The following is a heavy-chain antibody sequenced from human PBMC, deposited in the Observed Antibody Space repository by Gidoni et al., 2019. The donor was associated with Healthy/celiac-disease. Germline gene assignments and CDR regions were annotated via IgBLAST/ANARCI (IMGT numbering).Heavy chain of an antibody. CDR2: INPSGGST. J-gene: IGHJ5*02. Sequence: QVQLVQSGAEVKKPGASVKVSCKASGYTFTSYYIHWARQAPGQGLEWMGIINPSGGSTSYTQKFQGRVTMTRDTSTSTVYMELSSLRSEDTAVYYCAREKLAVAGAFDPWGQGTLVTVSS. CDR1: GYTFTSYY. D-gene: IGHD6-19*01. CDR3: AREKLAVAGAFDP. V-gene: IGHV1-46*01.